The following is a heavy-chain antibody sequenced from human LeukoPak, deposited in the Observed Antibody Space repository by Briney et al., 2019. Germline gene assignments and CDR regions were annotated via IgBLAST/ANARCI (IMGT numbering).Heavy chain of an antibody. V-gene: IGHV1-8*01. J-gene: IGHJ4*02. CDR1: GYTFTNYD. CDR3: ARSLFGSGINFDY. D-gene: IGHD3-10*01. Sequence: ASVKVSCKASGYTFTNYDINWVRQATGQGLEWMGWMNPNSGDAGYAQKFQGRVTMTRNTSISPAYMELSSLRSEDTAVYYCARSLFGSGINFDYWGQGTLLTVSS. CDR2: MNPNSGDA.